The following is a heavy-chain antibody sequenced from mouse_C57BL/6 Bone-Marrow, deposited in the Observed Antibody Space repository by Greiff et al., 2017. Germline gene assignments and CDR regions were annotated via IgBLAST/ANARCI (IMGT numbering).Heavy chain of an antibody. Sequence: QVQLQQPGAELVRPGSSVKLSCTASGYTFTSYWMPWVKQRPIQGLEWIGNIDPSDSETHYNQKFKDKATLTVDKSSSTAYMQLSSLTSEDSAVYYWARVGGYGYWYVDVWGTGTTVTVSA. J-gene: IGHJ1*03. V-gene: IGHV1-52*01. CDR2: IDPSDSET. CDR1: GYTFTSYW. D-gene: IGHD2-10*02. CDR3: ARVGGYGYWYVDV.